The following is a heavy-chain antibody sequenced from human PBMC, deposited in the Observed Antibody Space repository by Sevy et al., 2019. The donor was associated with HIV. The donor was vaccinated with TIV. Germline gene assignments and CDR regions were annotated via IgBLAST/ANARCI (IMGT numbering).Heavy chain of an antibody. D-gene: IGHD2-15*01. J-gene: IGHJ4*02. V-gene: IGHV1-18*01. CDR3: ARAYCSGGRCYSLAY. Sequence: ASVKVSCKVSGYTFNTYRLTWVRQAPGQGLEWMGWISPHNGDINYAQMLQGRVTMITDTSTSTAYMELRSLRSDDTAVYYCARAYCSGGRCYSLAYWGQGTLVTVSS. CDR1: GYTFNTYR. CDR2: ISPHNGDI.